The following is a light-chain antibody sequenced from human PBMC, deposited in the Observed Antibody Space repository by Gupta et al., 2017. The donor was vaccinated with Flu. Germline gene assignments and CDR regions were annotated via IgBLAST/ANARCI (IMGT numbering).Light chain of an antibody. V-gene: IGKV1-33*01. CDR1: QDISIY. Sequence: GDRVTITCQASQDISIYLNWYQQKPGKAPKLLIYDVSMLETGVPSRFGGRGTGTDFTLTISSLQPEDIATYYCHQYDNLPLTFGGGTKVEI. CDR3: HQYDNLPLT. CDR2: DVS. J-gene: IGKJ4*01.